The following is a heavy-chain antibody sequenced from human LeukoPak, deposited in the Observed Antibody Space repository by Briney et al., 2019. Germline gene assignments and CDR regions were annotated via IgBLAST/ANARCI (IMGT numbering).Heavy chain of an antibody. V-gene: IGHV4-4*02. Sequence: PSETLPLTCAVSGGSISSSYWWSCVRQPPGKGLEWIGEIYHSGSTNYNPSLKSRVTISVDKSKNQLSLKLSSVTAADTAVYYCARDRDGSGRTFGYWGQGTLVTVSS. CDR1: GGSISSSYW. CDR3: ARDRDGSGRTFGY. D-gene: IGHD6-19*01. J-gene: IGHJ4*02. CDR2: IYHSGST.